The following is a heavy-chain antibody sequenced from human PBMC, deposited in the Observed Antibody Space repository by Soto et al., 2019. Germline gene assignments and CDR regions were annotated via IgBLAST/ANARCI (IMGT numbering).Heavy chain of an antibody. CDR3: ARRGGSHHDFTINYFDS. CDR2: TYHNGTT. J-gene: IGHJ4*02. CDR1: GDYISSPIW. D-gene: IGHD2-15*01. Sequence: PSETLSLTCTVFGDYISSPIWWSWVRQPPGMGLEWIGDTYHNGTTHYNPSLKGRVTVSVDKLKKLFSLNMISVTAAETAIYYCARRGGSHHDFTINYFDSWGQGALVTVSS. V-gene: IGHV4-4*02.